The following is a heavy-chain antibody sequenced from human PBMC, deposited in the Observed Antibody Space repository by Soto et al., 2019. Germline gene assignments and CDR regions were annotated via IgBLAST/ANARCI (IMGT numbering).Heavy chain of an antibody. J-gene: IGHJ4*02. Sequence: GGSLRLSCAASGFTFSSYDMHWVRQATGKGLEWVSDIGTAGDTYYPGSVKSRFTISRENATNSLYLQMNSLRAGDNTVYYCVRADSSGYLLDYWGQGTLVTVSS. CDR1: GFTFSSYD. CDR2: IGTAGDT. D-gene: IGHD3-22*01. V-gene: IGHV3-13*01. CDR3: VRADSSGYLLDY.